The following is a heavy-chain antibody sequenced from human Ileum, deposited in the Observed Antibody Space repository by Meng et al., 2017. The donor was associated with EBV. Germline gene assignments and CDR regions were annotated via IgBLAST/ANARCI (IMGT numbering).Heavy chain of an antibody. J-gene: IGHJ4*02. CDR1: GGSISSSNW. Sequence: QVRLRGSGPGLVKPSGTLSLTCSVSGGSISSSNWWSWVRQPPGKGLEWIGEIYHSGSTNYNPSLKSRVTISVDKSKNQFSLKLSSVTAADTAVYYCASFPPPGKQWLVTDYWGQGTLVTVSS. CDR3: ASFPPPGKQWLVTDY. CDR2: IYHSGST. V-gene: IGHV4-4*02. D-gene: IGHD6-19*01.